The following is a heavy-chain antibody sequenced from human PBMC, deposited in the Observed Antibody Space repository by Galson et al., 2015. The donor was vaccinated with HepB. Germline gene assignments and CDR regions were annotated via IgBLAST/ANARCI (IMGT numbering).Heavy chain of an antibody. CDR3: ATYSVAGYYFYYIMDV. J-gene: IGHJ6*02. D-gene: IGHD6-19*01. V-gene: IGHV1-69*10. Sequence: SVKVSCKASGGTFSSYAISWVRQAPGQGLEWMGGIIPTIGIPDYAQKFQGRVTITADKSTSTAYMGLSNLRSEDAAVYYCATYSVAGYYFYYIMDVWGQGTTVTVSS. CDR1: GGTFSSYA. CDR2: IIPTIGIP.